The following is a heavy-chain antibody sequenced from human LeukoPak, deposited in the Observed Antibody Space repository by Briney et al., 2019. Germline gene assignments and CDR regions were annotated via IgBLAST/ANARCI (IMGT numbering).Heavy chain of an antibody. D-gene: IGHD4-17*01. CDR2: INSDGSTT. V-gene: IGHV3-74*01. Sequence: GGSLRLSCAASGFTFSNYWMHWVRQAPGKGLVWVSRINSDGSTTTYADSVKGRFTISRDNAKNRLYLQMDSLRAEDTAVYYCAKVRDSATVTGRFDNWGQGTMVTVSS. CDR1: GFTFSNYW. CDR3: AKVRDSATVTGRFDN. J-gene: IGHJ5*02.